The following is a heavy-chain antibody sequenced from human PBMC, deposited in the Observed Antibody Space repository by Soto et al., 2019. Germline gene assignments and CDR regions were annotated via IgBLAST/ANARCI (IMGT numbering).Heavy chain of an antibody. CDR1: GFTFSSYW. D-gene: IGHD2-15*01. V-gene: IGHV3-7*01. CDR2: IKQDGSEK. CDR3: ARVVAEYCSGGSCYTSHDAFDI. J-gene: IGHJ3*02. Sequence: EVQLAESGGGLVQPGGSLRLSCAASGFTFSSYWMSWVRQAPGKGLEWVANIKQDGSEKYYVDSVKGRFTISRDNAKNSLYLQMNSLRAEDTAVYYCARVVAEYCSGGSCYTSHDAFDIWGQGTMDTVSS.